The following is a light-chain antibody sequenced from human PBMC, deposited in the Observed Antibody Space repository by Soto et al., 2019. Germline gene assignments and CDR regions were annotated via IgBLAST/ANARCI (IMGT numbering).Light chain of an antibody. Sequence: QPVLTQSPSASASLGASVRLTCTLSSGHSTNSISWYQLQPEKGPRYLMNLKDDGSHIKGDGIPDRFSGSSSGVERYLTISSLQSEDEADYYCQTWGTGTVVFGGGTKLTVL. V-gene: IGLV4-69*01. CDR2: LKDDGSH. CDR1: SGHSTNS. CDR3: QTWGTGTVV. J-gene: IGLJ2*01.